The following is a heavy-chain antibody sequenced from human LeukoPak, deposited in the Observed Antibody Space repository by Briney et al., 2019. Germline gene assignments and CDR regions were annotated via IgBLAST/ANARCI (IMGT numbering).Heavy chain of an antibody. CDR3: AKPAAADPYYFDY. CDR1: GFTFSSYG. Sequence: GGSLRLSCAASGFTFSSYGMHWVRQAPGKGLEWVAVISYDGSNKYYADSVKGRFTISRDNSKNTLYLQMNSLRAEDTDVYYCAKPAAADPYYFDYWGQGTLVTVSS. V-gene: IGHV3-30*18. D-gene: IGHD6-13*01. CDR2: ISYDGSNK. J-gene: IGHJ4*02.